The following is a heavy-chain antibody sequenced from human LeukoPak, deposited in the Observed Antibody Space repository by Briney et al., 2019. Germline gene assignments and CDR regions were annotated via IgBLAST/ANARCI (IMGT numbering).Heavy chain of an antibody. CDR1: GGSISSGDYY. V-gene: IGHV4-39*07. D-gene: IGHD3-10*01. CDR3: ARDSPTMVRGVITSNWFDP. J-gene: IGHJ5*02. Sequence: SETLSLTCTVSGGSISSGDYYWGWIRQPPGKGLEWIGSIYYSGSTNYNPSLKSRVTISVDKSKNQFSLKLSSVTAADTAVYYCARDSPTMVRGVITSNWFDPWGQGTLVTVSS. CDR2: IYYSGST.